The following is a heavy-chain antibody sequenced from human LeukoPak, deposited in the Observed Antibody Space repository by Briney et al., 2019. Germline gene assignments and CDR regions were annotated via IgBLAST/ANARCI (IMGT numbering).Heavy chain of an antibody. J-gene: IGHJ4*02. Sequence: GGSLRLSCAASGFTVSSNYMSWVRQAPGKGLEWVSVIYSGGSTYYADSVKGRFTISRDNSKNTLYLQMNSLRAEDTAVYYCAREPPYSYGYGEAYYFDYWGQGTLVTVSS. D-gene: IGHD5-18*01. CDR3: AREPPYSYGYGEAYYFDY. CDR2: IYSGGST. V-gene: IGHV3-66*01. CDR1: GFTVSSNY.